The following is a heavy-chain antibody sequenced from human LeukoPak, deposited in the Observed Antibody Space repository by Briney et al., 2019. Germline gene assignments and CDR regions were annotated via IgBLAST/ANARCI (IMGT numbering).Heavy chain of an antibody. CDR2: TYPGDSDT. CDR1: GYSFSRYW. D-gene: IGHD5-18*01. V-gene: IGHV5-51*01. CDR3: ARLEYSYGHFDY. Sequence: GESLKISCKGSGYSFSRYWIGWVRQMPGKGLEWMGITYPGDSDTRYSPSFQGQVTISADKSISTAYLQWSSLKASDTAMYYCARLEYSYGHFDYWGQGTLVTVSS. J-gene: IGHJ4*02.